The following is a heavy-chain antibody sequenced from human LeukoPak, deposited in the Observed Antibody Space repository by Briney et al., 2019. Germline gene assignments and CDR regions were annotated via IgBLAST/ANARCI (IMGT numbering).Heavy chain of an antibody. V-gene: IGHV3-23*01. Sequence: GGSLRLSCAASGFTFSSSAMSWVRQAPGKGLEWVSNISGSGSGGSTYYADCTKGRFAISRDNSKNTLYLQMNSLRAEDTAVYYCAKDSTVVAATGGNYYYYYMDVWGKGTTVTTSS. J-gene: IGHJ6*03. CDR1: GFTFSSSA. D-gene: IGHD2-15*01. CDR2: ISGSGSGGST. CDR3: AKDSTVVAATGGNYYYYYMDV.